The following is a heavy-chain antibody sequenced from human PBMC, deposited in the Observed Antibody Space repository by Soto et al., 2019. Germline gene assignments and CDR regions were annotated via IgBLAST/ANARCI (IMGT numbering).Heavy chain of an antibody. V-gene: IGHV4-4*07. CDR3: AIALPGSSSSDAFDI. D-gene: IGHD6-13*01. Sequence: SETLSLTCTVSGGSISSYYWSWIRQPAGKGLEWIGRIYTSGSTNYNPSLKSRVTMSVDTSKNQFSLKLSSVTAADTAVYYCAIALPGSSSSDAFDIWGQGTMVTVSS. CDR1: GGSISSYY. J-gene: IGHJ3*02. CDR2: IYTSGST.